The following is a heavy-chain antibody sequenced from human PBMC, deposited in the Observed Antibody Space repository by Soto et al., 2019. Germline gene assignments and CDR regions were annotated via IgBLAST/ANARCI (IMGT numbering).Heavy chain of an antibody. CDR2: IFYNGNT. V-gene: IGHV4-39*01. J-gene: IGHJ4*02. CDR1: GASISSSTDY. Sequence: SETLSLTCAVSGASISSSTDYWGWIRQPPGKGLEWIGTIFYNGNTYYNPSLKSRATISSDTSKNQFSLKLSSVTAADTAVYYCARQIRCTNGICYVDYWGPGTLVTVSS. CDR3: ARQIRCTNGICYVDY. D-gene: IGHD2-8*01.